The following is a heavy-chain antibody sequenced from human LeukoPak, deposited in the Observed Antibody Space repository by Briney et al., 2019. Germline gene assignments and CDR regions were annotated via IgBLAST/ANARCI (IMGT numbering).Heavy chain of an antibody. CDR3: ARALVVSSFDY. D-gene: IGHD2-2*01. Sequence: SETLSLTCAVYGGSFSGYYWSWIRQPPGKGLEWIGEINHSGSTNYNPSLKSRVTISVDTSKNQFSLKLCSVTAADTAVYYCARALVVSSFDYWGQGTLVTVSS. CDR1: GGSFSGYY. CDR2: INHSGST. V-gene: IGHV4-34*01. J-gene: IGHJ4*02.